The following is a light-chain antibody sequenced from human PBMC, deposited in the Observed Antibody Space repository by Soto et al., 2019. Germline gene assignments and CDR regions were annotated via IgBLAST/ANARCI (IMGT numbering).Light chain of an antibody. J-gene: IGLJ3*02. Sequence: SYELTQPPSVSVSAGQTARITCSGDALPKQYAYWYQQKPGQAPVLVIYKDSERPSGIPERFSGSSSGTTVTLTISGVQAEDEADYYCQSADSSGTYPNWVFGGGTKLTVL. CDR1: ALPKQY. V-gene: IGLV3-25*03. CDR3: QSADSSGTYPNWV. CDR2: KDS.